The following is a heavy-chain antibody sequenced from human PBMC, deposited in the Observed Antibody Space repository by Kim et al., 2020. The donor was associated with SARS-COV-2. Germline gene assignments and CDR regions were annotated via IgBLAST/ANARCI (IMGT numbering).Heavy chain of an antibody. CDR2: ISSSGSTI. D-gene: IGHD3-10*01. Sequence: GGSLRLSCAASGFTFSDYYMSWIRQAPGKGLEWVSYISSSGSTIYYADSVKGRFTISRDNAKNSLYLQMNSLRAEDTAVYYCARDLDGVYGSGSYSAWTKNNWFDPWGQGTLVTVSS. V-gene: IGHV3-11*01. CDR1: GFTFSDYY. J-gene: IGHJ5*02. CDR3: ARDLDGVYGSGSYSAWTKNNWFDP.